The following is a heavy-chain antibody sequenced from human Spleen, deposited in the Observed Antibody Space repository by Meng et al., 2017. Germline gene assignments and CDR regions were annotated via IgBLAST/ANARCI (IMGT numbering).Heavy chain of an antibody. CDR3: ARDLGSGMDA. CDR2: IYSSGDT. V-gene: IGHV3-53*01. D-gene: IGHD5-12*01. Sequence: GESLKISCAASGFTVSSNYMNWVRQAPGKGLEWVSVIYSSGDTYYADSVKGRFTISRDNFKNTLYLQMNSLRGEDTAVYHCARDLGSGMDAWGQGTTVTVSS. J-gene: IGHJ6*02. CDR1: GFTVSSNY.